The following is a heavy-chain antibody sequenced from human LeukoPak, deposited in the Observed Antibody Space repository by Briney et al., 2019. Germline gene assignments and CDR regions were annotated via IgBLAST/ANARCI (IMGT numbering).Heavy chain of an antibody. V-gene: IGHV4-4*07. CDR1: GGSVSSNY. Sequence: PSETLSLTCTVSGGSVSSNYWTWIRQPAGKGLEWLGRIFSSGSTTYNPSLKGRLTMSIDTSSNQFSLKLTSVTAADTAVYYCARNPVSSANPKFDYWGQGTLVTVSS. CDR3: ARNPVSSANPKFDY. D-gene: IGHD3-22*01. CDR2: IFSSGST. J-gene: IGHJ4*02.